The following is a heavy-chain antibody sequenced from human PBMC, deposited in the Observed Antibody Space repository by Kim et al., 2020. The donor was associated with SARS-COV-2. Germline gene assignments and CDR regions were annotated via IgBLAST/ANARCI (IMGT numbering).Heavy chain of an antibody. Sequence: GGSLRLSCAASGFTFSSYAMHWVRQAPGKGLEWVAVISYDGSNKYYVDSVKGRFTISRDNSKNTLYLQMNSLRAEDTAVYYCARGGSSYGSAYFDYWGQGPLVTVSS. CDR3: ARGGSSYGSAYFDY. CDR2: ISYDGSNK. CDR1: GFTFSSYA. J-gene: IGHJ4*02. D-gene: IGHD1-26*01. V-gene: IGHV3-30*04.